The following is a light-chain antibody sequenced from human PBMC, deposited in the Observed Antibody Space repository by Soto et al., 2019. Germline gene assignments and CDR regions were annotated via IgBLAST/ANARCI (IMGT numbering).Light chain of an antibody. CDR2: GVS. Sequence: EIEMTQSPGTLSVSPGERATLSCRASQSVSVNLDWYQQKPGKAPRLLIYGVSTRATGIPARFSGSESGTEFTLTISSLQSEDFAVYYCQQYNDWPFTFGPGTKVDIK. CDR3: QQYNDWPFT. V-gene: IGKV3-15*01. CDR1: QSVSVN. J-gene: IGKJ3*01.